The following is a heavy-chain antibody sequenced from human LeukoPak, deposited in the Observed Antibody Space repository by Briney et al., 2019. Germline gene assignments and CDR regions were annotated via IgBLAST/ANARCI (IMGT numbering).Heavy chain of an antibody. D-gene: IGHD3-16*01. Sequence: SETLSLTCTVSGGSISSSSYYWGWIRQPPGKGLEWMGSIYYSGSTYYNPSLKSRVTISVDTSKNQFSLKLSSVTAADTAVYYCASLSRYDYVWGSTSLWGQGTLVTVSS. V-gene: IGHV4-39*07. CDR2: IYYSGST. CDR1: GGSISSSSYY. CDR3: ASLSRYDYVWGSTSL. J-gene: IGHJ4*02.